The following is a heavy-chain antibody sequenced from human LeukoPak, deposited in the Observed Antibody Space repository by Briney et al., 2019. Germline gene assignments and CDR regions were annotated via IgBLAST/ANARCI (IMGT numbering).Heavy chain of an antibody. CDR3: ARGGYFDSSGYCAY. J-gene: IGHJ4*02. CDR2: FNPGNGKT. CDR1: GYTFTSYG. D-gene: IGHD3-22*01. Sequence: ASVKISCRTSGYTFTSYGINWIRQAPGQRPEWMGWFNPGNGKTKILQKVQGRVTITRDTSANTAYLEVKRLRSEDTAVYFCARGGYFDSSGYCAYWGRGTLVAVSS. V-gene: IGHV1-3*01.